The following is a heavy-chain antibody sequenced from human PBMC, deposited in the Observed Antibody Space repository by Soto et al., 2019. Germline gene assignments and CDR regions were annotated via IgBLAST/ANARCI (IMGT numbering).Heavy chain of an antibody. J-gene: IGHJ6*02. D-gene: IGHD3-22*01. CDR3: ARASREIVVGYYYYGMDV. CDR2: IGTAGDT. V-gene: IGHV3-13*01. Sequence: GGSLRLSCAASGFTFSSYDMHWVRQATGKGLEWVSAIGTAGDTYYPGSVKGRFTISRENAKNSLYLQMNSLRAEDTAVYYCARASREIVVGYYYYGMDVWGQGTTVTVSS. CDR1: GFTFSSYD.